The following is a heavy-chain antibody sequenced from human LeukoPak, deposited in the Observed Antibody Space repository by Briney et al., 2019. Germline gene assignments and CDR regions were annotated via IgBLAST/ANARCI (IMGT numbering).Heavy chain of an antibody. CDR3: AREGGYDSLGY. V-gene: IGHV3-74*01. CDR1: GFTFSSYW. Sequence: PGGSLRLSCAASGFTFSSYWMHWVRQAPGKGLVWVSCINSDGSSTSYADSVKGRFTISRDNAKNTLYLQMNSLRAEDTAVYYCAREGGYDSLGYWGQGTLVTVSS. CDR2: INSDGSST. D-gene: IGHD5-12*01. J-gene: IGHJ4*02.